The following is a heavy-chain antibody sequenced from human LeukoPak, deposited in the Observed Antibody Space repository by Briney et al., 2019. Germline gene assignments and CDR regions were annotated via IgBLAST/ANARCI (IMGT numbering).Heavy chain of an antibody. CDR1: GFTVSSNY. D-gene: IGHD3-22*01. CDR2: ISGSGGST. Sequence: HPGGSLRLSCAASGFTVSSNYMSWVRQAPGKGLEWVSAISGSGGSTYYADSVKGRFTISRDNSKNTLYLQMNSLRAEDTAVYYCAKVRYYYDSSDVLDYWGQGTLVTVSS. V-gene: IGHV3-23*01. CDR3: AKVRYYYDSSDVLDY. J-gene: IGHJ4*02.